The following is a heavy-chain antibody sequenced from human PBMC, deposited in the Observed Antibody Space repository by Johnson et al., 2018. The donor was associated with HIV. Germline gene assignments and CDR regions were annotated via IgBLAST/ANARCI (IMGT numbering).Heavy chain of an antibody. CDR2: INSDGSST. D-gene: IGHD2-2*01. CDR1: GFTFSSYW. J-gene: IGHJ3*02. Sequence: VQLVESGGDLVQPGGSLRLSCAASGFTFSSYWMHWVRQAPGKGLVWVSRINSDGSSTSYADSVKGRFTISRDNAKNTLYLQMNSLRAEDTAVHYCAKPVVPGGDDLDMYEFAFDIWGQGTMVIVSS. CDR3: AKPVVPGGDDLDMYEFAFDI. V-gene: IGHV3-74*02.